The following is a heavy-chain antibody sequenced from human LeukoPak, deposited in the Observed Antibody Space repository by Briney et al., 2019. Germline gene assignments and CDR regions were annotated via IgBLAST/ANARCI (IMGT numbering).Heavy chain of an antibody. CDR2: IYPGDSDT. CDR1: GYSFTSHW. Sequence: GESLKISCKGSGYSFTSHWIGWVRQMPGKGLEWMGIIYPGDSDTRCSPSFQGQVTISVDKSISTAYLQWSSLKASDTAMYYCARRGEAGGYPRHGMDVWGQGTTVTVSS. D-gene: IGHD3-16*01. J-gene: IGHJ6*02. V-gene: IGHV5-51*01. CDR3: ARRGEAGGYPRHGMDV.